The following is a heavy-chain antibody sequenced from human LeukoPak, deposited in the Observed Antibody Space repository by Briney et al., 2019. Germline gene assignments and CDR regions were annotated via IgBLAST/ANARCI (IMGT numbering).Heavy chain of an antibody. CDR3: ARDRYSSSWHNGGENWFDP. CDR1: GFTVSSNY. V-gene: IGHV3-66*01. J-gene: IGHJ5*02. D-gene: IGHD6-13*01. Sequence: GGSLRLSCAASGFTVSSNYMSWVRQAPGKGLEWVSVIYSGGSTYYADSVKGRFTISRDNSKNTLYLQMNSLRAEDTAVYYCARDRYSSSWHNGGENWFDPWGQGTLVTVSS. CDR2: IYSGGST.